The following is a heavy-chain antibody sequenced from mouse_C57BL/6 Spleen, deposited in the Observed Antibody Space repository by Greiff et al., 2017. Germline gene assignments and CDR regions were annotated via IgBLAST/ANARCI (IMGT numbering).Heavy chain of an antibody. V-gene: IGHV1-69*01. J-gene: IGHJ3*01. CDR2: IDPSDSYT. CDR1: GYTFTSYW. D-gene: IGHD2-1*01. CDR3: ARQDGNYGFAY. Sequence: QVQLQQPGAELVMPGASVKLSCKASGYTFTSYWMHWVKQRPGQGLEWIGEIDPSDSYTNYNQKFKGKSTLTVDKSSSTADMQLSSLTSEDSAVDYCARQDGNYGFAYWGQGTLVTVSA.